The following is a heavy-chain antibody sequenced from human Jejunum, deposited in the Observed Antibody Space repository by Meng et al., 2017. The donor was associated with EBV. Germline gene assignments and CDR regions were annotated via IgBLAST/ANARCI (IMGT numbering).Heavy chain of an antibody. CDR2: IHYSGTT. J-gene: IGHJ4*02. D-gene: IGHD3-22*01. CDR1: GGSIYSSNW. CDR3: GRYYYDTSGHYYFDS. V-gene: IGHV4-4*02. Sequence: QVQLQESGPGLVKSSGTLSLTCSVSGGSIYSSNWWSWVRQPPGRGLQWIGEIHYSGTTTYIPSLKSRLTISVDQSKNQFSLSLDSATAADTAVYYRGRYYYDTSGHYYFDSWGQGILVTVSS.